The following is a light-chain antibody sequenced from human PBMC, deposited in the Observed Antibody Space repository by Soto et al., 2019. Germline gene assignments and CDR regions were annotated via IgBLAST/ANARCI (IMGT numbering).Light chain of an antibody. CDR2: RET. V-gene: IGLV1-47*01. CDR3: VTGDEGVNGPFYV. Sequence: QSVLTQPPSASGTPGQRVAISCSGTVSNVGSNLVYWYQQLPGTAPRLLIYRETQRPSGVPDRFSGSKSGTSASRAISRLRSEDEADYYCVTGDEGVNGPFYVFGTGTKVTVL. CDR1: VSNVGSNL. J-gene: IGLJ1*01.